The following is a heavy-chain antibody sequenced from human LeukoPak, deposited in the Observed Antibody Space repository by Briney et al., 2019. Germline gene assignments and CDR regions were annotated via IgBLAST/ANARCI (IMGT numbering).Heavy chain of an antibody. Sequence: TGGSLRLSCIASGFTFYSYGMHWVRQAPGKGLEWVAFIGYDGTNKYYGDSVMGRLTISRDNSKNTVLLQMNSLRGEDTAVYYCAKDLREGHHQTSGNSAYWGQGIQVTVSS. V-gene: IGHV3-30*02. D-gene: IGHD1-26*01. CDR3: AKDLREGHHQTSGNSAY. J-gene: IGHJ4*02. CDR1: GFTFYSYG. CDR2: IGYDGTNK.